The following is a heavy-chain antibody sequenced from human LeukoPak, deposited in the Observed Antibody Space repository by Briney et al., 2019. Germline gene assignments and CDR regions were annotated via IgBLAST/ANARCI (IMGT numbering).Heavy chain of an antibody. J-gene: IGHJ4*02. CDR2: IYYSGST. Sequence: SETLSLTCTVSGGSISSYYWSWIRQPPGKGLEWIGYIYYSGSTNYNPSLKSRVTISVDTSKNQFSLKLSSVTAADTAVYYCARGYSSGRGRYYFDYWGQGTLVTVSS. D-gene: IGHD6-19*01. CDR3: ARGYSSGRGRYYFDY. CDR1: GGSISSYY. V-gene: IGHV4-59*08.